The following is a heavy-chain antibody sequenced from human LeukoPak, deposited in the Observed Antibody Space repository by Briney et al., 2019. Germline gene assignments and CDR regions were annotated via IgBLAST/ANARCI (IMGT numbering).Heavy chain of an antibody. J-gene: IGHJ2*01. CDR2: IYYSGST. CDR1: GDSISSYY. CDR3: ASTTVITPRYWYFDL. Sequence: SETLSLTCTVSGDSISSYYWSWIRQPPGKGLEWIGYIYYSGSTNYNPSLKSRVTISGDTSKNQFSLKLSSVTAADTAVYYCASTTVITPRYWYFDLWGRGTLVTVSS. V-gene: IGHV4-59*01. D-gene: IGHD4-23*01.